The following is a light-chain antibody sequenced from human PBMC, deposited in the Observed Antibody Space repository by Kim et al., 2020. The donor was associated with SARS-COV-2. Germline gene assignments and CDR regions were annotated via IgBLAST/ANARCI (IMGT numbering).Light chain of an antibody. Sequence: VTVAATGSSSTIGAGYDVPWYQKLPGTAPKLLIYGNTNRPSGVPDRFSGSKSGTSASLAITGLQAEDEADYYCQSYDSSLSDSVFGGGTQLTVL. CDR3: QSYDSSLSDSV. V-gene: IGLV1-40*01. J-gene: IGLJ3*02. CDR2: GNT. CDR1: SSTIGAGYD.